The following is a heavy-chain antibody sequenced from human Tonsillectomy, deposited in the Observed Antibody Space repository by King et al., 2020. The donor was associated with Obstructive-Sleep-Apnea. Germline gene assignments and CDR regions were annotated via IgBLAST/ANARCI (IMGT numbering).Heavy chain of an antibody. CDR2: INPSGGST. CDR1: GYTFTSYY. D-gene: IGHD2-2*01. Sequence: QLVQSGAEVKKPGASVKVSCKASGYTFTSYYMHWVRQAPGQGLEWMGIINPSGGSTSYAQKFQGRVTMTRDTSTSTVYMELSSLRSEDTAVYYCARRGIVVVPTGVGAFDIWGQGTMVTVSS. J-gene: IGHJ3*02. CDR3: ARRGIVVVPTGVGAFDI. V-gene: IGHV1-46*01.